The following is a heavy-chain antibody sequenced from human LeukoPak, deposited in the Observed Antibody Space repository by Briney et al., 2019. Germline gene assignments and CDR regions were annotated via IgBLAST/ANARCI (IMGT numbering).Heavy chain of an antibody. J-gene: IGHJ4*02. CDR1: GGTFTSPT. CDR2: IIPLFQTT. V-gene: IGHV1-69*08. CDR3: ARGPMTTAPLEY. Sequence: SVKVSCKASGGTFTSPTISWVRQAPGQGLEWMGRIIPLFQTTKYAPKLQGRVTITADKSTSTAYMEVSSLTSEDTAVYYCARGPMTTAPLEYWGQGTLVTVSS. D-gene: IGHD4-17*01.